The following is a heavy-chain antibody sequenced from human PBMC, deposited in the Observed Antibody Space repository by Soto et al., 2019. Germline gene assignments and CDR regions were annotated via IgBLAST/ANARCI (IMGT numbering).Heavy chain of an antibody. V-gene: IGHV3-21*01. J-gene: IGHJ4*02. CDR3: ASEVSGGAHDY. CDR2: ISSGSSYI. Sequence: EVQLVESGGGLVKPGGSLRLSCAASGFTFSTYSMNWVRQAPGKGLEWVSSISSGSSYIYYADSVKGRFTISRDNARNSLYLHMDSLRAEDTAVYYCASEVSGGAHDYWGQGTLVTVSS. D-gene: IGHD1-26*01. CDR1: GFTFSTYS.